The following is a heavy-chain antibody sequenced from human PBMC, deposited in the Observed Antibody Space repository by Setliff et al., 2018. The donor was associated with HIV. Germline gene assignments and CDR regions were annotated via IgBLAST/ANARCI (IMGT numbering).Heavy chain of an antibody. D-gene: IGHD3-22*01. CDR3: ARVASYFYGSRGSNFKYFYYYMDV. Sequence: PSETLSLTCAVYGESFSDYFWSWIRQPPGKGLEWIGEINHSGSAKYNPSLKSRVTISVDASKKQFSLKLRSGTGADTATYYCARVASYFYGSRGSNFKYFYYYMDVWGKGITVTVSS. V-gene: IGHV4-34*01. CDR1: GESFSDYF. CDR2: INHSGSA. J-gene: IGHJ6*03.